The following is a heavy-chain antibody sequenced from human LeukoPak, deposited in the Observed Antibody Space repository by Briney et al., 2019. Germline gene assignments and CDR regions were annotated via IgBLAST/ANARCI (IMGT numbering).Heavy chain of an antibody. J-gene: IGHJ5*02. V-gene: IGHV3-30-3*01. CDR3: AKDSAPGSYPGWFDP. CDR2: ISYDGSNK. Sequence: GGSLRLSCAASGFTFSSYAMHWVRQAPGKGLEWVAVISYDGSNKYYADSVKGRFTISRDNSKNTLFLLMNSLRAEDTAVYYCAKDSAPGSYPGWFDPWGQGTLVTVSS. CDR1: GFTFSSYA.